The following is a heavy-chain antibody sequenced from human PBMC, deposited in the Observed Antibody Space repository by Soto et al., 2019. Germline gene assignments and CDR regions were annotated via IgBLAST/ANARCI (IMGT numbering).Heavy chain of an antibody. J-gene: IGHJ4*02. CDR2: IYYSGST. Sequence: QVQLQESGPGLVKPSQTLSLTCTVSGGSISSGGYYWSWIRQHPGKGLEWIGYIYYSGSTYYNPSLKSRVTISVDTSKNQFSLKLSSVTAADTAVYYCARGAARSHDYGDYDAKTNKMGVFDYWGQGTLVTVSS. CDR1: GGSISSGGYY. V-gene: IGHV4-31*03. CDR3: ARGAARSHDYGDYDAKTNKMGVFDY. D-gene: IGHD4-17*01.